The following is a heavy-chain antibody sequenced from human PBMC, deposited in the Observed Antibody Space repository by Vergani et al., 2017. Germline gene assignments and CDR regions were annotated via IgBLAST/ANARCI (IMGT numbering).Heavy chain of an antibody. CDR2: INTNTGNP. CDR3: ARGRCSSTSCYAGWWFDP. Sequence: GKMGKIGYELKKPGASVKVSCKASGYTFTSYAMNWVRQAPGQGLEWMGWINTNTGNPTYAQGFTGRFVFSLDTSVSTAYLQISSLKAEDTAVYYCARGRCSSTSCYAGWWFDPWGQGTLVTVSS. V-gene: IGHV7-4-1*02. J-gene: IGHJ5*02. CDR1: GYTFTSYA. D-gene: IGHD2-2*01.